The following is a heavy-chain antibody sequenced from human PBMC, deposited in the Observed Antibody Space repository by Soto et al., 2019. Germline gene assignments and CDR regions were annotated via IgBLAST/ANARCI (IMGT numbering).Heavy chain of an antibody. D-gene: IGHD6-19*01. CDR3: AKEHQWVVRPSLPKYYYGMDV. J-gene: IGHJ6*02. CDR2: ISFDGSNK. V-gene: IGHV3-30*18. CDR1: GFTFSNYG. Sequence: PGGSLRLSCAASGFTFSNYGMHRVRQAPGKGLEWVAAISFDGSNKYRADSAKGRFTISRDNSKNTLFLQMNSLRAEDTAVYYCAKEHQWVVRPSLPKYYYGMDVWGQGTTVTVSS.